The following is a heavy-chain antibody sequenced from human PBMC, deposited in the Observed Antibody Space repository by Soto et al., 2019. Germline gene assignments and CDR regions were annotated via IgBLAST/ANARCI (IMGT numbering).Heavy chain of an antibody. V-gene: IGHV2-5*01. J-gene: IGHJ4*02. CDR2: IYWNDDK. Sequence: QITLKESGPTLVKPTQTLTLTCTFSGFSLGTGGVGWIRQPPGKALEWLALIYWNDDKRYSPSLKSRLTITKDTSKNQVVLTVTNMDHVDTATYYCVRKNVIPAANVDYWGQGILVTVSS. D-gene: IGHD2-2*01. CDR1: GFSLGTGG. CDR3: VRKNVIPAANVDY.